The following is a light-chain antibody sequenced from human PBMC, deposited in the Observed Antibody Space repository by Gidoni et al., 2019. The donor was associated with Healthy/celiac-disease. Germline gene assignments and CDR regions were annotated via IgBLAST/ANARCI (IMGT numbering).Light chain of an antibody. CDR2: GAS. V-gene: IGKV3-20*01. CDR1: QSVSTY. Sequence: EIVLTQSPGTLSLSPGERATLSCRTSQSVSTYLACYQQKPGQAPRLLIYGASSRATGIPDRFSGSGSGTDFTLTISRLEPEDFAVYYCQQYGSSRTFGQGTKVEIK. J-gene: IGKJ1*01. CDR3: QQYGSSRT.